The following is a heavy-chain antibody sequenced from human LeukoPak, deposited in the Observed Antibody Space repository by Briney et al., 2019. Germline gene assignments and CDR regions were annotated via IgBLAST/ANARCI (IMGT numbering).Heavy chain of an antibody. CDR3: ARKTTRGYCSGVSCYSWFDP. CDR2: IYYSGST. CDR1: GGSISSSNFY. J-gene: IGHJ5*02. Sequence: SETLSLTCTVSGGSISSSNFYWSWIRQPPGKGLEWIGYIYYSGSTNYNPSLKSRVTISIDTSKNLFSLKVKSVTAADTAVYHCARKTTRGYCSGVSCYSWFDPWGQGTLVTVSS. D-gene: IGHD2-15*01. V-gene: IGHV4-61*01.